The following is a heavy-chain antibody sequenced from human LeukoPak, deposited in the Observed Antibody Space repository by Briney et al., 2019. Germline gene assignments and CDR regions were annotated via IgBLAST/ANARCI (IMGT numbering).Heavy chain of an antibody. CDR1: GGSISSTY. J-gene: IGHJ6*03. Sequence: PSETLSLTCSVSGGSISSTYWSWIRQPAGKGLEWIGRIYTSGSTNYNPSLKSRVTISVDTSKSQFSLKLGSVTAADTAVYYCARSRGYSYGYSDYYYYYMDVWGKGTTVTVSS. D-gene: IGHD5-18*01. CDR3: ARSRGYSYGYSDYYYYYMDV. V-gene: IGHV4-4*07. CDR2: IYTSGST.